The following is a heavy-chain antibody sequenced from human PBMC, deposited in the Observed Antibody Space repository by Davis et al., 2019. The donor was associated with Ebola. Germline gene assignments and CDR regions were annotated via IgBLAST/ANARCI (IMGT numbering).Heavy chain of an antibody. J-gene: IGHJ4*02. CDR2: IIPIFGTA. CDR1: GGTFSSFD. Sequence: SVQVSCKASGGTFSSFDISWVRQAPGQGREWMGGIIPIFGTANYAQKLQGRVTITADASTSTAYMELSSLRSEDTAVYYCARERQWLVRVFDYWGQGTLVTVSS. V-gene: IGHV1-69*13. D-gene: IGHD6-19*01. CDR3: ARERQWLVRVFDY.